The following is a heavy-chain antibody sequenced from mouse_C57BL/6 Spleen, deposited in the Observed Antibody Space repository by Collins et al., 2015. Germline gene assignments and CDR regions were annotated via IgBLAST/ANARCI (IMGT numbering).Heavy chain of an antibody. V-gene: IGHV1-22*01. CDR3: ARGGLTTVVAPGAMDY. CDR1: GYTFTDYN. D-gene: IGHD1-1*01. Sequence: EVQLLQSGPELVKPGASVKMSCKASGYTFTDYNIHWVKQSHGESLEWIGYINPNNGGTTYNQKFKGKATLTVSKSSSTAYMELRSLTSEDSAVYYCARGGLTTVVAPGAMDYWGQGSSVTVSS. J-gene: IGHJ4*01. CDR2: INPNNGGT.